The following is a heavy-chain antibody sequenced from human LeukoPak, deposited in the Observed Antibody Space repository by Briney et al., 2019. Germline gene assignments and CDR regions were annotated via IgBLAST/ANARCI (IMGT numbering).Heavy chain of an antibody. D-gene: IGHD3-22*01. CDR3: ARFQYDSSGYLPHDAFDI. CDR1: GYSFTSYR. V-gene: IGHV5-51*01. J-gene: IGHJ3*02. Sequence: GESLKISCKGSGYSFTSYRIGWVRQMPGKGLEWMGIIYPGDSDTRYSPSFQGQVTISADKSISTAYLQWSSLKASDTAMYYCARFQYDSSGYLPHDAFDIWGQGTMVTVSS. CDR2: IYPGDSDT.